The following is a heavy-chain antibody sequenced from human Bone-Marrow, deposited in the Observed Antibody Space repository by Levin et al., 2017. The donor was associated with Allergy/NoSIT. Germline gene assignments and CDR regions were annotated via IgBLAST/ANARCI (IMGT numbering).Heavy chain of an antibody. CDR3: ARPGYCSGGSCYPPPAHFDY. CDR1: GFTFSDYY. CDR2: ISSSGSTI. J-gene: IGHJ4*02. Sequence: GESLKISCAASGFTFSDYYMSWIRQAPGKGLGGVSYISSSGSTIYYADSVKGRFTISRDNAKNSLYLQMNSLGAGDTAVYYCARPGYCSGGSCYPPPAHFDYWGQGTLVTVSS. D-gene: IGHD2-15*01. V-gene: IGHV3-11*01.